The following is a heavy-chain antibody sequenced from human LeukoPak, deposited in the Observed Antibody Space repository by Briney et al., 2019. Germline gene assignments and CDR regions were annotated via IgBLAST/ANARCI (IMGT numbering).Heavy chain of an antibody. D-gene: IGHD3/OR15-3a*01. CDR1: GYTFTSYG. J-gene: IGHJ3*02. V-gene: IGHV1-18*01. CDR3: ARDPGGTFGPTRAFDI. CDR2: ISAYNGNT. Sequence: ASVKVSCKASGYTFTSYGISWVRQAPGQGLEWMGWISAYNGNTNYAQKLQGRVTMTTDTSTSTAYMELRSLRSDDTAVYYCARDPGGTFGPTRAFDIWGQGTMVTVSS.